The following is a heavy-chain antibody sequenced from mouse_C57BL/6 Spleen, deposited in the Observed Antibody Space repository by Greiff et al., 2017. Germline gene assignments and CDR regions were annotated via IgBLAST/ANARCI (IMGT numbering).Heavy chain of an antibody. CDR2: IYPGDGDT. J-gene: IGHJ2*01. Sequence: VQLQQSGPELVKPGASVKISCKASGYAFSSSWMNWVKQRPGKGLEWIGRIYPGDGDTNYNGKFKGKATLTADKSSSTAYMQLSSLPSKDSAVYFCANRWDVENYFDYWGQGTTLTVSS. D-gene: IGHD4-1*01. CDR1: GYAFSSSW. V-gene: IGHV1-82*01. CDR3: ANRWDVENYFDY.